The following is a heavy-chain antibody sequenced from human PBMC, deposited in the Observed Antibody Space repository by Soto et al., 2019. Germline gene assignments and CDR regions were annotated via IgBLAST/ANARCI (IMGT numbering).Heavy chain of an antibody. V-gene: IGHV3-9*01. CDR1: GFTFDDYA. CDR2: ISWNSGSI. J-gene: IGHJ4*02. Sequence: GGSLRLSCAASGFTFDDYAMHWVRQAPGKGLEWVSGISWNSGSIGYADSVKGRFTISRDNAKNSLYLQMNSLRAEDTALYYCAKDIGSSWNDGFDYWGQGTRVTVSS. CDR3: AKDIGSSWNDGFDY. D-gene: IGHD1-1*01.